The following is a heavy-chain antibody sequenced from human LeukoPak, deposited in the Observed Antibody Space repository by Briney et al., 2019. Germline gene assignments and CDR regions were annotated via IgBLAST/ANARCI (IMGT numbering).Heavy chain of an antibody. V-gene: IGHV4-59*08. CDR1: GGSISSYY. D-gene: IGHD6-19*01. Sequence: SETLSLTCTVSGGSISSYYWSWIRQPPGKGLEWIGYIYYNGKTNYSPSLNSRVTISVDTSRNQFSLKLNPVTAADTAVYYCARGGWSVDYWGQGTLVTVSS. J-gene: IGHJ4*02. CDR2: IYYNGKT. CDR3: ARGGWSVDY.